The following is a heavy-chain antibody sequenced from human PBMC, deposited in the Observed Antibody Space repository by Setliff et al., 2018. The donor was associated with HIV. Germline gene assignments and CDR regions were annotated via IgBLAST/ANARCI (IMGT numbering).Heavy chain of an antibody. CDR3: ARGFLYFDWLWDF. D-gene: IGHD3-9*01. Sequence: PGGSLRLSCAASGLTFSRHRMHWVRQAPGKGLVWVSNINSNEVRIYYADSVRGRFTISRNNAKNSLYLQMNSLRAEDTAIYYCARGFLYFDWLWDFWGQGTLVTVSS. V-gene: IGHV3-74*01. CDR1: GLTFSRHR. J-gene: IGHJ4*02. CDR2: INSNEVRI.